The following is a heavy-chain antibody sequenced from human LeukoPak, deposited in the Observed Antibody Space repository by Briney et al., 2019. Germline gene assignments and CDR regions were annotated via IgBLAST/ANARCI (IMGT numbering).Heavy chain of an antibody. CDR2: ISYDGSNK. V-gene: IGHV3-30-3*01. J-gene: IGHJ4*02. CDR3: ARDQAAGTHFDY. CDR1: GLTFSSYA. Sequence: GGSLRLSCAASGLTFSSYAMHWVRQAPGKGLEWVAVISYDGSNKYYADSVKGRFTISRDNSKNTLYLQMNSLRAEDTAVYYCARDQAAGTHFDYWGQGTLVTVSS. D-gene: IGHD6-13*01.